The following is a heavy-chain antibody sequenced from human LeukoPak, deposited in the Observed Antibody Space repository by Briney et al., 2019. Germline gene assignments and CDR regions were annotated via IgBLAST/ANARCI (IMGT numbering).Heavy chain of an antibody. V-gene: IGHV3-30*02. Sequence: GGSLGLSCAASGFTFSSYGMHWVRQAPGKGLEWVAFIRYDGSNKYYADSVKGRFTIPRDNSKNTLYLQMNSLRAEDTAVYYCAKGEVVRGVVLNWFDPWGQGTLVTVSS. CDR3: AKGEVVRGVVLNWFDP. D-gene: IGHD3-10*01. CDR2: IRYDGSNK. CDR1: GFTFSSYG. J-gene: IGHJ5*02.